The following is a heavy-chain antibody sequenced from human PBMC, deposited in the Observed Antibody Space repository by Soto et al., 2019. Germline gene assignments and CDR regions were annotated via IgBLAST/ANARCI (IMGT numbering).Heavy chain of an antibody. CDR2: IKTKSYGGTT. V-gene: IGHV3-15*01. Sequence: GGPLTLSCAASGFGFGNAWLSWVRQVPGKGLEWLGRIKTKSYGGTTNYVAPVKGRFPITRDVSYNPLYYQLNSLKSEDTAVYYCTTDRPVMLKVVSAGLRHYYWIDPWGQGTQVTVSS. CDR3: TTDRPVMLKVVSAGLRHYYWIDP. J-gene: IGHJ5*02. CDR1: GFGFGNAW. D-gene: IGHD4-17*01.